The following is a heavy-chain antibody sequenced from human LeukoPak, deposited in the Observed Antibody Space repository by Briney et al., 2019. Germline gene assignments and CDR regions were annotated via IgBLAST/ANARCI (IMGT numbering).Heavy chain of an antibody. V-gene: IGHV3-33*01. CDR2: MLSDGSNV. CDR3: PRGLSHKWGSGERYFDS. D-gene: IGHD7-27*01. CDR1: GFTFSTYG. J-gene: IGHJ4*02. Sequence: AGSLRLSCAASGFTFSTYGMHWVRQAPGKGLEWVALMLSDGSNVEYADPVKGRFTISRDNSKNTLYLQLNSLRAELTALYYCPRGLSHKWGSGERYFDSWGQGTLVLVSS.